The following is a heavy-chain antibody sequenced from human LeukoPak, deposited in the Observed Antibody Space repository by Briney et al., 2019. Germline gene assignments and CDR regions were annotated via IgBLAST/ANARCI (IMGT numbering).Heavy chain of an antibody. D-gene: IGHD2-15*01. CDR3: ARGIYCSGGSCPPKVRYSDL. V-gene: IGHV3-7*03. Sequence: PGGSLRLSCAASGFTFSSYWMSWVRQAPGKGLEWVANIKQDGSEKYYVDSVKGRFTISRDNAKNSLYLQMNSLRAEDMALYYCARGIYCSGGSCPPKVRYSDLWGRGTLVTVSS. CDR2: IKQDGSEK. J-gene: IGHJ2*01. CDR1: GFTFSSYW.